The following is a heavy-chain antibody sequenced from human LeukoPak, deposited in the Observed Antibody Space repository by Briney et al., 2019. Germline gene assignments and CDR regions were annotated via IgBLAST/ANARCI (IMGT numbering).Heavy chain of an antibody. CDR1: GLTASHNVNNA. J-gene: IGHJ6*02. D-gene: IGHD2-21*01. V-gene: IGHV3-23*01. CDR2: ITTSGST. CDR3: AKAPVWNYYYGLDV. Sequence: GGSLRLSCAASGLTASHNVNNAMSWVRHAPGKGLEWVSGITTSGSTYYADSVKGRFTISRENSNNTLYLHMDSQRAEDTAVYYCAKAPVWNYYYGLDVWGQGTTVTVSS.